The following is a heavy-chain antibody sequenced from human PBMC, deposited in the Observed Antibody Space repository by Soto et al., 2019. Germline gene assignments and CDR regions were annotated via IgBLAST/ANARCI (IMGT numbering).Heavy chain of an antibody. J-gene: IGHJ6*02. D-gene: IGHD6-19*01. V-gene: IGHV1-18*01. CDR3: ARSISRYSSGGDNQIYYYCGMDF. CDR2: ISAYNGNT. CDR1: GYTFTSYA. Sequence: QVQLVQSGAEVKKPGASVKVSCKASGYTFTSYAISWVRQAPGQGLEWMGWISAYNGNTNFAQKLQGRVTVTIDTSTNTAFMELRSLRSDDTAVCYCARSISRYSSGGDNQIYYYCGMDFWGQGTTVTVSS.